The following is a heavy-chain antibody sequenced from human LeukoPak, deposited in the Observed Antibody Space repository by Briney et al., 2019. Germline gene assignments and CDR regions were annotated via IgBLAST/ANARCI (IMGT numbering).Heavy chain of an antibody. V-gene: IGHV5-51*01. J-gene: IGHJ4*02. CDR1: GYSFTSYW. D-gene: IGHD1-26*01. Sequence: GESLKISCKGSGYSFTSYWIGWVRQMPGKGLEWMGIIYPGDSDTRYSPSFQGQVTISADKSISTAYLQWSSLKASDTAMYYCASNLFTVREWELPFDYWGQGTLVTVSS. CDR2: IYPGDSDT. CDR3: ASNLFTVREWELPFDY.